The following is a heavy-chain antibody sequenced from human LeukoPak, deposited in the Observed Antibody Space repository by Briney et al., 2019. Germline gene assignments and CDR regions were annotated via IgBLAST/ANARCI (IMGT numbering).Heavy chain of an antibody. D-gene: IGHD3-9*01. Sequence: PSETLSLTCTVSGGSISSSSYYWGWIRQPPGKGLEWIGSIYYSGSTYYNPSLKSRVTISVDTSKNPFSLKLSSVTAADTAVYYCARRVYDILTGYYFRFDPWGRRTLVTVSS. CDR2: IYYSGST. CDR3: ARRVYDILTGYYFRFDP. J-gene: IGHJ5*02. CDR1: GGSISSSSYY. V-gene: IGHV4-39*01.